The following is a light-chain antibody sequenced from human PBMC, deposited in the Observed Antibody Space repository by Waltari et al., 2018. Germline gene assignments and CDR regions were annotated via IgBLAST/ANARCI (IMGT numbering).Light chain of an antibody. CDR3: AAWNERVNGPV. V-gene: IGLV1-44*01. CDR2: SRN. CDR1: NSNIGSNT. Sequence: QSVLTQPPSASGTPGQRVTISCSGTNSNIGSNTVNWYQQVPGTAPKLLINSRNHLASGVQDRIAGSKSGTPASLASSGLQSEDEVDYVGAAWNERVNGPVFGGGTQLTVL. J-gene: IGLJ2*01.